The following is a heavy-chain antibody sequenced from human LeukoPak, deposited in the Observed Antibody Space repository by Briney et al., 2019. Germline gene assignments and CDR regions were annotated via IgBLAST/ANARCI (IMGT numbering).Heavy chain of an antibody. CDR1: GYSFTSYW. D-gene: IGHD6-19*01. J-gene: IGHJ4*02. Sequence: GESLQISCKGSGYSFTSYWIGWVRPMPGKGLEWMGIIYPGDSDTRYSPSFQGQVTISADKSISTAYLQWSSLKASDTAMYYCARPNIAVAGTYYYWGQGTLVTVSS. V-gene: IGHV5-51*01. CDR2: IYPGDSDT. CDR3: ARPNIAVAGTYYY.